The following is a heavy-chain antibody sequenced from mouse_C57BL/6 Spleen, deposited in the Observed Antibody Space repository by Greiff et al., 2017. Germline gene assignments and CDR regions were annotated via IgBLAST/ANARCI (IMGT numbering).Heavy chain of an antibody. CDR1: GFTFSDYY. J-gene: IGHJ4*01. Sequence: EVHLVESGGGLVQPGGSLKLSCAASGFTFSDYYMYWVRQTPEKRLEWVAYISNGGGSTYYPDTVKGRFTISRDNAKNTLYLQMSRLKSEDTAMYYCARHGGDYWGQGTSVTVSS. CDR2: ISNGGGST. CDR3: ARHGGDY. V-gene: IGHV5-12*01.